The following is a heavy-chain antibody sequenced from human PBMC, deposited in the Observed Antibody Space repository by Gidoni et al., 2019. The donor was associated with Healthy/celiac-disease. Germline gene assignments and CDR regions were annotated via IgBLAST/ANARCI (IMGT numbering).Heavy chain of an antibody. CDR1: AFTFSSYA. D-gene: IGHD3-3*01. CDR3: AKGTIFGVVSTPHYYMDV. V-gene: IGHV3-23*01. J-gene: IGHJ6*03. Sequence: EVQLLESGGGLVQPGGSLRLSCAASAFTFSSYAMSWVRQAPGKGLEWVSAISGSGGSTYYADSVKGRFTISRDNSKNTLYLQMNSLRAEDTAVYYCAKGTIFGVVSTPHYYMDVWGKGTTVTVSS. CDR2: ISGSGGST.